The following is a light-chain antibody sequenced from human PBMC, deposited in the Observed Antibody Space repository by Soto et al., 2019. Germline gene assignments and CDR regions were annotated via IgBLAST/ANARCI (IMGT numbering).Light chain of an antibody. J-gene: IGKJ3*01. CDR2: AAS. CDR1: QGISSY. Sequence: DIQLTQSPSFLSASVGDRVTITCRASQGISSYLAWYQQKPGKAPKLLLYAASTLQSGVPSRFSGSGSGTEFTLTISSMQPEDFATYYCQQLNSYPSTFGPGTKVDIK. V-gene: IGKV1-9*01. CDR3: QQLNSYPST.